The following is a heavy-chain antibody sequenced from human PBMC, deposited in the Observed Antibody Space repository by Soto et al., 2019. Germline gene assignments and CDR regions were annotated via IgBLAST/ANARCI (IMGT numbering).Heavy chain of an antibody. CDR1: GFTFSSNR. Sequence: GGSLRLSCAVSGFTFSSNRMNWFRQAPGKGLEWVSSISISSSIIYYADSVKGRFTVSRDNAKNSLYLQMNSLRAGATAVVYWGATTLARSGFWFGPWGQGTLVTVSS. D-gene: IGHD5-12*01. V-gene: IGHV3-21*01. CDR2: ISISSSII. CDR3: GATTLARSGFWFGP. J-gene: IGHJ5*02.